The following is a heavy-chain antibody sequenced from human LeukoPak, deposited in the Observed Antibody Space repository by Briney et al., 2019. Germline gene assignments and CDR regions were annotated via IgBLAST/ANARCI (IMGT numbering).Heavy chain of an antibody. J-gene: IGHJ4*02. Sequence: PGGSLRPSCAASGFTVSSYYMNWVRQAPGKELEWVSVIYTGGGRYYADSVRGRFTISRDTSKNMVFLQMNSVRVEDTAVYYCARGFDYWGRGTLVTVSS. CDR2: IYTGGGR. CDR1: GFTVSSYY. CDR3: ARGFDY. V-gene: IGHV3-53*01.